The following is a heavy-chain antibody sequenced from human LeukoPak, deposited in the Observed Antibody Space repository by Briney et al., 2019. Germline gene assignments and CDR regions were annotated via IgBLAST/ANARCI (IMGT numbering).Heavy chain of an antibody. J-gene: IGHJ4*02. V-gene: IGHV3-64*01. D-gene: IGHD6-19*01. Sequence: PGGSLRLSRVVSGFTFSSYAMHCVPEAPGKGLEYVSAISSNGGSTYYTNSVKGRFTISRDNSKNTLYLQMGSLRVEDMAVYYCARACSGWYGYWGQGTLVTVSS. CDR3: ARACSGWYGY. CDR2: ISSNGGST. CDR1: GFTFSSYA.